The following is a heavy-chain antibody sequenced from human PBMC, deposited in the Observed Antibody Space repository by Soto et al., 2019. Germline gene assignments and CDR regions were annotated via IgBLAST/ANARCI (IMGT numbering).Heavy chain of an antibody. D-gene: IGHD6-25*01. CDR2: SHNSGRT. CDR1: GGSISSHF. Sequence: QVPLQESGPGLVKPSETLSLSCTVSGGSISSHFWSWIRQPPGKGLEWIGYSHNSGRTTYSPPLXXRXXISVDTSENKLSLRLSSVTAADTAVYYCARVSPTAFPCFDSWGQGTLVTVSS. V-gene: IGHV4-59*11. J-gene: IGHJ4*02. CDR3: ARVSPTAFPCFDS.